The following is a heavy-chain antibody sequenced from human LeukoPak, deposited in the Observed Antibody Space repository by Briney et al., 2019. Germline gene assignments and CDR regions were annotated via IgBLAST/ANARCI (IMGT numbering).Heavy chain of an antibody. V-gene: IGHV3-23*01. CDR3: AKSWSLPASRGDWLLLDY. J-gene: IGHJ4*02. CDR2: ISGSGGST. CDR1: GFTFSSYA. Sequence: GGSLRLSCAASGFTFSSYAMSWVRQAPGKGLEWVSAISGSGGSTYYADSVKGRFTISRDNSKNTLYLQMNSLRAEDTAVYYCAKSWSLPASRGDWLLLDYWGQGTLVTVSS. D-gene: IGHD3-9*01.